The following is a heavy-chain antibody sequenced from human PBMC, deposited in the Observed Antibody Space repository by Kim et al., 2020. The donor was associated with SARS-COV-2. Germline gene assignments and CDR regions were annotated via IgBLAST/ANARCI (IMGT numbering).Heavy chain of an antibody. CDR3: AHTSPVFDY. Sequence: DDKRYSPSLKSRLTNTQDTSKNQVVLTMTDMDPVDTASYYCAHTSPVFDYWGQGTLVTVSS. D-gene: IGHD2-2*01. V-gene: IGHV2-5*01. CDR2: DDK. J-gene: IGHJ4*02.